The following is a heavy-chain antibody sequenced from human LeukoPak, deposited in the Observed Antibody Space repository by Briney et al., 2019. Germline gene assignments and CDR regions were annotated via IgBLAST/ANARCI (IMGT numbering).Heavy chain of an antibody. CDR3: ARGSNWLDP. V-gene: IGHV4-59*01. CDR2: IYYSGST. Sequence: SETLSLISNVPGDFTNNYYWSWVRQPPGKGLEWIGYIYYSGSTNYNPTLKSRVTISKDPSKKQVALKLTSVTAADTAVYYCARGSNWLDPWGQGTLVTVSS. CDR1: GDFTNNYY. J-gene: IGHJ5*02. D-gene: IGHD6-6*01.